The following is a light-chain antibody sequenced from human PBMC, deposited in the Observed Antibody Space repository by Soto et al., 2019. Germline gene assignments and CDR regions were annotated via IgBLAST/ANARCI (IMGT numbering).Light chain of an antibody. CDR1: SSDVGGYNY. CDR2: GVT. Sequence: QSALTQPRSVSGSPGQSITISCTGTSSDVGGYNYVSWYQQHPGKAPKLMIYGVTNRPSGVSNRFSGSKTGNTASLTISGLQAEDEADYYCFSHRSGDSHVFGTGTRSPS. CDR3: FSHRSGDSHV. J-gene: IGLJ1*01. V-gene: IGLV2-14*01.